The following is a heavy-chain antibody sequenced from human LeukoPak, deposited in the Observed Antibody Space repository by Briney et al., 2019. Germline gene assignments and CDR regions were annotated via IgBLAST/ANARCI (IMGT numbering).Heavy chain of an antibody. V-gene: IGHV3-74*01. Sequence: PGGSLRLSCAASGFIFSTYWMHWVRQAPGKGLVWVSRMNSDGSSISYADSVRGRFTISRDNAKNTLYLQMNNLRPEDTAVYYCVPQEDCSRATCQFDYWGQGTLVTASS. CDR2: MNSDGSSI. CDR1: GFIFSTYW. CDR3: VPQEDCSRATCQFDY. D-gene: IGHD2-2*01. J-gene: IGHJ4*02.